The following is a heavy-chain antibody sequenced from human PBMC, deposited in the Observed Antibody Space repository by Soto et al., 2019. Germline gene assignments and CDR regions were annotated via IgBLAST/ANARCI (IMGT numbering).Heavy chain of an antibody. CDR3: ARGHYYYDSSGYPGDY. D-gene: IGHD3-22*01. CDR2: INPSGGST. CDR1: GYTFTSYY. Sequence: QVQLVQSGAEVKKPGASVKVSCKASGYTFTSYYMHWVRQAPGQGLEWMGIINPSGGSTSYAQKFPGRVTMTRDTSTSTVYMELSSLRSEDTAVYYCARGHYYYDSSGYPGDYWGQGTLVTVSS. J-gene: IGHJ4*02. V-gene: IGHV1-46*01.